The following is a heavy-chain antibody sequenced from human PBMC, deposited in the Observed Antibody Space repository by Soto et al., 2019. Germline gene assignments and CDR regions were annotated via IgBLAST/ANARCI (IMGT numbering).Heavy chain of an antibody. J-gene: IGHJ5*02. CDR2: IYHSGST. CDR3: ARDHDGSGSSGGGGSWFDP. CDR1: GGSISSSNW. D-gene: IGHD3-10*01. Sequence: QVQLQESGPGLVKPSGTLSLTCAVSGGSISSSNWWSWVRQHPGKGLEWIGEIYHSGSTNHNRSLKSRVTIAVDKSKNQFSLSRSSVTAADTALYYCARDHDGSGSSGGGGSWFDPWGQGTLVTVSS. V-gene: IGHV4-4*02.